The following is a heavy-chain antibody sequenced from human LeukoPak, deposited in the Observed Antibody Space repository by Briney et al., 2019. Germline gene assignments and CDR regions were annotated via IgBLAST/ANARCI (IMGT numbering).Heavy chain of an antibody. CDR3: ARDSHWGVPFDY. CDR1: GGSISNHY. Sequence: SETLSLTCTVSGGSISNHYWSWIRQPAGKGLEWIGLIYTSGSTNYNPSLKSRVTMSVDTSKNHFSLKLSSVTAADTAVYYCARDSHWGVPFDYWGQGTLVTVSS. J-gene: IGHJ4*02. CDR2: IYTSGST. V-gene: IGHV4-4*07. D-gene: IGHD7-27*01.